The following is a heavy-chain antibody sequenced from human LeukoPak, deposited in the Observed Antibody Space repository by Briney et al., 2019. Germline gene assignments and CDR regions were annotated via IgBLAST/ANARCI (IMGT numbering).Heavy chain of an antibody. J-gene: IGHJ4*02. Sequence: GGSLRLSCAASGFTFSSYSMNWVRQAPGKGLEWVSYISSSSSTIYYADSVKGRFTISRDNAKNSLYLQMNSLRAEDTAVYYCAGTRGRTQYYFDYWGQGTLVTVSS. D-gene: IGHD1-1*01. CDR1: GFTFSSYS. CDR3: AGTRGRTQYYFDY. V-gene: IGHV3-48*01. CDR2: ISSSSSTI.